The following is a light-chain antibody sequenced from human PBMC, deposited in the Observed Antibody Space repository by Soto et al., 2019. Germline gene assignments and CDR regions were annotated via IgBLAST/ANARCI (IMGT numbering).Light chain of an antibody. V-gene: IGKV1-6*01. CDR2: GAS. CDR3: LQDYNFPQT. CDR1: QDIRND. Sequence: IQVAQSPPSLSASVGDTVTITCRTSQDIRNDLGWYQQKPGRAPKLLIYGASNLQSGVPSRFSGSVSGTDFTLTISSLQPEDFATYYCLQDYNFPQTFGQGTKVEIK. J-gene: IGKJ1*01.